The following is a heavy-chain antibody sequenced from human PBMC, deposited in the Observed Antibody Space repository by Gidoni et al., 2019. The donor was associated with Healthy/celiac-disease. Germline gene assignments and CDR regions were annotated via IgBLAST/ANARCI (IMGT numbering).Heavy chain of an antibody. V-gene: IGHV4-59*08. CDR3: ARRGGYYYGSGGFDP. Sequence: QVQLQESGPGLVKPSETLSLTYTVSGGSISSYYWSWIRQPPGKGLEWIGYNYYSGSTNYNPSLKSRVTISVDTSKNQFSLKLSAVTAADTAVYYCARRGGYYYGSGGFDPWGQGTLVTVSS. CDR2: NYYSGST. CDR1: GGSISSYY. D-gene: IGHD3-10*01. J-gene: IGHJ5*02.